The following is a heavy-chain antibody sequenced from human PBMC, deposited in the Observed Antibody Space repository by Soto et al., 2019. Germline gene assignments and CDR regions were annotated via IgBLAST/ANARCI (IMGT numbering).Heavy chain of an antibody. CDR1: GGSISSSSYY. V-gene: IGHV4-39*01. CDR2: IYYSAST. J-gene: IGHJ6*02. D-gene: IGHD3-16*01. CDR3: ARRQGDSDYYYYGMDV. Sequence: SETLSLTCSVSGGSISSSSYYWGWIRKPTRKGLEWIGSIYYSASTYYNASLKSRVTISVDTSKNQFSLELSSVTAADTAVYYCARRQGDSDYYYYGMDVWGQRTTVTV.